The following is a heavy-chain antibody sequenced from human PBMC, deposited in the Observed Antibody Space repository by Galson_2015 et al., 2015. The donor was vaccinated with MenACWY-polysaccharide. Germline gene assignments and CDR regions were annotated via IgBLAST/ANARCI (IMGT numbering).Heavy chain of an antibody. Sequence: SGLRFSGSGMHWVRQAPGKRLEWVAVIQYDGSNKVYADSVKGRFTISRDNSKNTLYLEMNSLRAEDTAVYYCAREGSRIVFHAFDTWGQGTMVSVSS. V-gene: IGHV3-33*01. CDR3: AREGSRIVFHAFDT. CDR2: IQYDGSNK. J-gene: IGHJ3*02. D-gene: IGHD3-16*02. CDR1: GLRFSGSG.